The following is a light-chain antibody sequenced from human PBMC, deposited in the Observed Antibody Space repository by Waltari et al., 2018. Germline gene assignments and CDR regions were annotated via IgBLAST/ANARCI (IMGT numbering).Light chain of an antibody. CDR2: AVN. CDR1: SSDIGGYNY. CDR3: CSYAGTYTSLNWV. J-gene: IGLJ3*02. Sequence: QSALTQPRSVSGSPGQSVTISCTGTSSDIGGYNYVSWYQQHPGKAPKLMIYAVNERPSGVPDRFSCSKSGNTASLTISGLQAEDEADYYCCSYAGTYTSLNWVFGGGTKLTVL. V-gene: IGLV2-11*01.